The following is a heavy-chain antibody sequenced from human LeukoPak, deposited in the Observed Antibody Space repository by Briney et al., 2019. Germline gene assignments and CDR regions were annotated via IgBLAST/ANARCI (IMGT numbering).Heavy chain of an antibody. V-gene: IGHV3-23*01. Sequence: GGSLRLSCAASRFTFSSYAMSWVRQAPGRGLEWVSTISGGGGSTYYSDSVKGRFTISRDNSKNTLYLQMNSLRAEDTAIYYCARENWAYNWKYDSSGSGINYWGQGTLVTVSS. CDR2: ISGGGGST. CDR1: RFTFSSYA. D-gene: IGHD3-22*01. CDR3: ARENWAYNWKYDSSGSGINY. J-gene: IGHJ4*02.